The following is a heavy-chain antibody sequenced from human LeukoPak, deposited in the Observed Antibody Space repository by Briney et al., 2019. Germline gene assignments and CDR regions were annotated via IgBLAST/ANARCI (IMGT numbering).Heavy chain of an antibody. V-gene: IGHV4-34*01. J-gene: IGHJ4*02. CDR2: INHRGST. CDR3: ARRYDYVWGSYRPSPLSLDY. D-gene: IGHD3-16*02. CDR1: GGSFSGYY. Sequence: PSETLSLTCAVYGGSFSGYYWSWIRHPPGGGLEWIGEINHRGSTNYNPSLKSRVTISVDTSKNQFSPKLSSVTAADTAVYYCARRYDYVWGSYRPSPLSLDYWGQGTLVTVCS.